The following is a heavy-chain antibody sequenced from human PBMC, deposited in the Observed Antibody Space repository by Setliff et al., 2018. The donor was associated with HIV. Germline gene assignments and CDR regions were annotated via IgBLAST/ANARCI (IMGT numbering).Heavy chain of an antibody. D-gene: IGHD3-9*01. CDR1: GYTFTNYG. CDR2: ISAYNGNT. V-gene: IGHV1-18*01. Sequence: ASVKVSCQASGYTFTNYGINWVRQAPGQGLEWMGWISAYNGNTNHAQKLQGRVTMTTDTSTSTAYMELRSLSSDDTAVYYCARDPAFRRYYDILTGYSPSWFDPWGQGTLVNVS. CDR3: ARDPAFRRYYDILTGYSPSWFDP. J-gene: IGHJ5*02.